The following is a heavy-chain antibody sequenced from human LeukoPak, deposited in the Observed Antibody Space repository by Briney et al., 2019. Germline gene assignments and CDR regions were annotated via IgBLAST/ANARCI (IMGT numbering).Heavy chain of an antibody. CDR1: GFTFSSYA. CDR3: AKGYDYVWGSYRYNAFDY. Sequence: GGSLRLSRAASGFTFSSYAMSWVRQAPGKGLEWGSAISGSGGSTYYADSVKGRFTISRDNSKNTLYLQMNSLRAEDTAVYYCAKGYDYVWGSYRYNAFDYWGQGTLVTVSS. CDR2: ISGSGGST. V-gene: IGHV3-23*01. D-gene: IGHD3-16*02. J-gene: IGHJ4*02.